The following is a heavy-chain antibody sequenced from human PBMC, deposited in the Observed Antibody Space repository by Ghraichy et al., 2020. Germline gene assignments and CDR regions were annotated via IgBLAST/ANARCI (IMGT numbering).Heavy chain of an antibody. Sequence: SETLSLTCAMYGGSFSGYYWSWIRQPPGKGLEWIGEVNHSGSTNYNPSLKSRVTISVDTSKNQFSLKLSSVTAADTAVYYCAGGISSVLHWGQGTLVTVSS. D-gene: IGHD3-10*01. J-gene: IGHJ4*02. CDR3: AGGISSVLH. V-gene: IGHV4-34*01. CDR1: GGSFSGYY. CDR2: VNHSGST.